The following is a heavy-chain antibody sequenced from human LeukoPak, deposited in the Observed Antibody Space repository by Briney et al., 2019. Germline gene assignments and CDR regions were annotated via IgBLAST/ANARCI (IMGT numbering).Heavy chain of an antibody. CDR1: GFTVSSNY. J-gene: IGHJ3*02. CDR2: IYSGGST. Sequence: PGGSLRLSCAASGFTVSSNYMSWVRQAPGEGLEWVSVIYSGGSTYYADSVKGRFTITRDNSKNTLYLQMNSLRAEDTAVYYCARDPRGYERAFDIWGQGTMVTVSS. V-gene: IGHV3-53*01. CDR3: ARDPRGYERAFDI. D-gene: IGHD5-12*01.